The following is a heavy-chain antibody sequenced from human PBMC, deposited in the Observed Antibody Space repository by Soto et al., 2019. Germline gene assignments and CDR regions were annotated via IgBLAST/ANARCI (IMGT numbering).Heavy chain of an antibody. CDR2: TYYRSKWYN. D-gene: IGHD3-22*01. V-gene: IGHV6-1*01. CDR1: GDSVSSNSAA. J-gene: IGHJ5*02. Sequence: PSQTLSLTCAISGDSVSSNSAAWNWIRQSPSRGLEWLGRTYYRSKWYNDYAVSVKSRITINPDTSKNQFSLQLNSVTPEDTAVYYCARDLRYYYDSSRYYGDNWLDPCGQGTLVTVYS. CDR3: ARDLRYYYDSSRYYGDNWLDP.